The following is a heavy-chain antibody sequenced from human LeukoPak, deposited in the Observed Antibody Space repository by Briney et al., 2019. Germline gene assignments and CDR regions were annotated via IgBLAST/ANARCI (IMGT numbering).Heavy chain of an antibody. D-gene: IGHD6-6*01. Sequence: SETLSLTCTVSGGSFSSYYWSWIRQPPGKGLEWIGYIHYSGNTNYNPSLKSRVTMSVDTSKTQFSLKQSSVTAADTAVYFCARDRPVSGSSSFYSYYGMDVWGQGTTVTVSS. V-gene: IGHV4-59*01. J-gene: IGHJ6*02. CDR3: ARDRPVSGSSSFYSYYGMDV. CDR2: IHYSGNT. CDR1: GGSFSSYY.